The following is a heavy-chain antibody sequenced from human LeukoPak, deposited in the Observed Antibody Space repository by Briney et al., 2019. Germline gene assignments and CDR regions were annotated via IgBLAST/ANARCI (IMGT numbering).Heavy chain of an antibody. J-gene: IGHJ5*02. V-gene: IGHV5-51*01. Sequence: GESLKISCKGSGYSFTSYWIGWVRQMPGKGLEWMGIIYPGDSDTRHSPSFQGQVTISADKSISTAYLQWSSLKASDTAMYYCARHGQYYDFWSGYYWFDPWGQGTLVTVSS. CDR2: IYPGDSDT. CDR3: ARHGQYYDFWSGYYWFDP. CDR1: GYSFTSYW. D-gene: IGHD3-3*01.